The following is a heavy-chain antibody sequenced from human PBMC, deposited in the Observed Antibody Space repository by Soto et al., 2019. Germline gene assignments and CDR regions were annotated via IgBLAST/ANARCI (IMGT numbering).Heavy chain of an antibody. D-gene: IGHD3-10*01. Sequence: VASVKVSCKASGYIFTSYYMHWVRQAPGQGLEWMGIINPSGGSTSYAQKFQGRVTMTTDTSTSTAYMELSSLRSEDTAVYYCARDPNYYGSGAPYYYGMDVWGQGTTVTVSS. CDR3: ARDPNYYGSGAPYYYGMDV. J-gene: IGHJ6*02. CDR2: INPSGGST. CDR1: GYIFTSYY. V-gene: IGHV1-46*01.